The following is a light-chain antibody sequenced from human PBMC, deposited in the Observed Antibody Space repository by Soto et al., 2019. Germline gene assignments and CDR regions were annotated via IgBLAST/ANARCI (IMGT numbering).Light chain of an antibody. CDR3: QQYYSTPRALT. CDR2: WAS. J-gene: IGKJ4*01. Sequence: DIVMTQSPDSLAVSLGERATINCKSSQSVLYSSNNKNYLAWYQQKPGQPPKLLIYWASTRESGVPDRFSGSGSGTDFPRTISSLQAEDVAVYYCQQYYSTPRALTFGGGTKVEIK. V-gene: IGKV4-1*01. CDR1: QSVLYSSNNKNY.